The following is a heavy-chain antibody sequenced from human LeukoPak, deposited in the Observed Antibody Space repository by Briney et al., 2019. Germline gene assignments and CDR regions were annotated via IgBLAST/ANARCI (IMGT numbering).Heavy chain of an antibody. CDR3: AKATAVQFLEQAF. CDR2: IWFDGSVK. Sequence: PGGSLRLSCAASGFTFNTFGMHWVRQAPGQGLGWVAAIWFDGSVKHYSDAVKGRFTISRDNSLNTLYLQMNSLRVEDTAIYYCAKATAVQFLEQAFWGQGTLVTVSS. V-gene: IGHV3-33*08. J-gene: IGHJ4*02. CDR1: GFTFNTFG. D-gene: IGHD3-3*01.